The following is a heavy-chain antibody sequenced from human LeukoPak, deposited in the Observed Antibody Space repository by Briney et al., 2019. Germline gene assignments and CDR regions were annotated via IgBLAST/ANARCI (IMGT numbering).Heavy chain of an antibody. D-gene: IGHD2-15*01. Sequence: GGSLRLSCAASGFTVSSNYMSWVRQAPGKGLKWVANIKQDGSEKYYVDSVKGRFTISRDNAKNSLYLQMNSPRAEDTAVYYCARDDCSGGSCYYYGMDVWGQGTTVTVSS. J-gene: IGHJ6*02. CDR2: IKQDGSEK. CDR3: ARDDCSGGSCYYYGMDV. CDR1: GFTVSSNY. V-gene: IGHV3-7*03.